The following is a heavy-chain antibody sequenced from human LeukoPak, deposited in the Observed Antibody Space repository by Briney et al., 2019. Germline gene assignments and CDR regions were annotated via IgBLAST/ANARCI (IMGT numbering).Heavy chain of an antibody. CDR3: ARLAVAGNFDY. J-gene: IGHJ4*02. CDR1: GGSISSSNYY. Sequence: SETLSLTCTISGGSISSSNYYWGWIRQPPGKGLEWIGSIYYSGSTYYNPSLKSRVTISVDTSKNQFSLKLSSVTAADTAVYYCARLAVAGNFDYWGQGTLVTVSS. V-gene: IGHV4-39*01. D-gene: IGHD6-19*01. CDR2: IYYSGST.